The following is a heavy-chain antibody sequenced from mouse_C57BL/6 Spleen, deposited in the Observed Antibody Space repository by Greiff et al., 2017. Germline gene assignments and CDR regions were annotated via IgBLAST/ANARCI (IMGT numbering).Heavy chain of an antibody. D-gene: IGHD1-1*01. CDR3: ARNWGYYDSNPAY. J-gene: IGHJ3*01. V-gene: IGHV2-2*01. Sequence: VQLKESGPGLVQPSQSLSITCTVSGFSLTSYGVHWVRQSPGKGLEWLGVIWSGGSTDYNAAFISRLSISKDNSKSQVFFKMNSLQADDTAIYYCARNWGYYDSNPAYWGQGTLVTVSA. CDR1: GFSLTSYG. CDR2: IWSGGST.